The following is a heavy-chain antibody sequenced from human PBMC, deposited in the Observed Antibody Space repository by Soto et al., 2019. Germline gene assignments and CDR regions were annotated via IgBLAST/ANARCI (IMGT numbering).Heavy chain of an antibody. CDR3: ARGVVLYSSSWYAFDI. D-gene: IGHD6-13*01. Sequence: ASVKVSCKASGYTFTSYDINWVRQATGQGLEWMGWMNPNSGNTGYAQKFQGRVTMTRNTSISTAYMELSSLRSEDTAVYYCARGVVLYSSSWYAFDIWGQGTMVTVSS. V-gene: IGHV1-8*01. J-gene: IGHJ3*02. CDR1: GYTFTSYD. CDR2: MNPNSGNT.